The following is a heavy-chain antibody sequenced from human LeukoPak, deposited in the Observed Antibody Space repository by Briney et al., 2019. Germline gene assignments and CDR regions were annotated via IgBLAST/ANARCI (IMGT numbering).Heavy chain of an antibody. CDR1: GFTFSSYW. J-gene: IGHJ4*02. CDR3: ARVGAVAGTIFGY. V-gene: IGHV3-74*01. CDR2: INSDGSST. Sequence: GGSLRLSCAASGFTFSSYWMHWVRQAPGKGLVWVSRINSDGSSTSYADSVKDRFTISRDNAKNTLYLQMNSLRAEDTAVYYCARVGAVAGTIFGYWGQGTLVTVSS. D-gene: IGHD6-19*01.